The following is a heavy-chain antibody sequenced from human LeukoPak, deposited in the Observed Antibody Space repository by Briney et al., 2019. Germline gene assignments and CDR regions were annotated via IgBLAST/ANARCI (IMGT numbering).Heavy chain of an antibody. Sequence: ASVKVSCKASGYTFTSYGISWVRQAPGQGLEWMGWISAYNGNTNYAQKLQGRVTMTTDTSTSTAYMELRSLRSDDTAVYYCARESSHVLRFLPDAFDIWGQGTMVTVSS. CDR2: ISAYNGNT. D-gene: IGHD3-3*01. V-gene: IGHV1-18*01. CDR1: GYTFTSYG. J-gene: IGHJ3*02. CDR3: ARESSHVLRFLPDAFDI.